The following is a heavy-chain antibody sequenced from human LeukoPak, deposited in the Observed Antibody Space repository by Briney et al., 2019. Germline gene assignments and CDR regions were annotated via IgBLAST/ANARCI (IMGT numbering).Heavy chain of an antibody. D-gene: IGHD1-7*01. J-gene: IGHJ4*02. CDR1: GGSVNGYY. V-gene: IGHV4-59*02. Sequence: SETLSLTCTVSGGSVNGYYWNWIRQPPGKGLERIGFIHYSGLTVYSPSLQSRVTMSVDTSRNQFSLDLSSVTAADTALYYCARDPPEDEWNSLDSWGQGILVTVSS. CDR3: ARDPPEDEWNSLDS. CDR2: IHYSGLT.